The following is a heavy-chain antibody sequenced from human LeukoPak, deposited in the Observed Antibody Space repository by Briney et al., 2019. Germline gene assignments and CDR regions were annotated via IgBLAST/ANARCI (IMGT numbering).Heavy chain of an antibody. CDR1: GFTVSSNY. CDR3: ARTSGYYYFFDY. CDR2: IYSGGST. J-gene: IGHJ4*02. Sequence: SGGSLGLSCAASGFTVSSNYMSWVRQAPGKGLEWVSVIYSGGSTYYADSVKGRFTISRDNSKNTLYLQMNSLRAEDTAVYYCARTSGYYYFFDYWGQGTLVTVSS. D-gene: IGHD3-22*01. V-gene: IGHV3-66*01.